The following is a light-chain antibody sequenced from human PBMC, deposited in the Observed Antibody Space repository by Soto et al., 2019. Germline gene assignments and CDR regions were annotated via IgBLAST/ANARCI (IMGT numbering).Light chain of an antibody. CDR2: EVK. V-gene: IGLV2-23*02. Sequence: QSVLTQPASVSGSLGQSITISCTGTSRDVGSYDLVSWYQQHPGKVPKFLIYEVKKRPSGVSDRFSGSKSGNTATLTISGLLAEDEADSYCCSYGRSTTFYVFGSGTKVTVL. CDR3: CSYGRSTTFYV. CDR1: SRDVGSYDL. J-gene: IGLJ1*01.